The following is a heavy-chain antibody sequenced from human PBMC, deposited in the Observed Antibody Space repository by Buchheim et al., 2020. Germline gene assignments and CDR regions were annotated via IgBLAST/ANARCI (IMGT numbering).Heavy chain of an antibody. CDR3: ARGGLPHPVIVVVPAAQKELDY. CDR1: GYTFTSYY. D-gene: IGHD2-2*01. J-gene: IGHJ4*02. Sequence: QVQLVQSGAEVKKPGASVKVSCKASGYTFTSYYMHWVRQAPGQGLEWMGIINPSGGSTSYAQKFQGRVTMTRDTSTSTVYMELSSLRSEDTAVYYCARGGLPHPVIVVVPAAQKELDYWGQGTL. V-gene: IGHV1-46*03. CDR2: INPSGGST.